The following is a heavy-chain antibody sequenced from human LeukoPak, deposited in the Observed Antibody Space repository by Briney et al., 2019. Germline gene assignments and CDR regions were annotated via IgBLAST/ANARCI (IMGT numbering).Heavy chain of an antibody. J-gene: IGHJ4*02. CDR3: ARGQDDSSGYYYNGYFDY. Sequence: ASVKVSCKASGGTFSSYAISWVRQAPGQGLEWVGRIIPILGIANYAQKFQGRVTITADKSTSTAYMELSSLRSEDTAVYYCARGQDDSSGYYYNGYFDYWGQGTLVSVSS. CDR1: GGTFSSYA. D-gene: IGHD3-22*01. CDR2: IIPILGIA. V-gene: IGHV1-69*04.